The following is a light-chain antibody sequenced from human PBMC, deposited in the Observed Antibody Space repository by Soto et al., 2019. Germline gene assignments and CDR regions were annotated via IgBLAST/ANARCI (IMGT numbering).Light chain of an antibody. Sequence: EIVLTQSPATLSLSPGERATLSCRASQSVSNYLAWYQQKPGQALRLLIYDASNRATGIPARFSGSGSGTDFTLTISSLEPDDLAVYYCQQRSNWLTFGGGTKVEIK. V-gene: IGKV3-11*01. J-gene: IGKJ4*01. CDR2: DAS. CDR3: QQRSNWLT. CDR1: QSVSNY.